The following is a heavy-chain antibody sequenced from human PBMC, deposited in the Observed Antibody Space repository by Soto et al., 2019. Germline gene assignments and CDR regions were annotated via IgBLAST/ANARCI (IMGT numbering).Heavy chain of an antibody. CDR1: SGPISSGGYY. D-gene: IGHD3-3*01. J-gene: IGHJ6*02. CDR2: IYRGGNA. CDR3: ARKNDFSRGFYYYAGLDV. Sequence: QMQLQESGPGLVKPSQTLSLTCTVSSGPISSGGYYWSLIRQLPGKGLEWMGYIYRGGNAYYNPSLESRLTISVDTSKNQFSLKLSSVTAADTAVYYCARKNDFSRGFYYYAGLDVWGHGTTVTVSS. V-gene: IGHV4-31*03.